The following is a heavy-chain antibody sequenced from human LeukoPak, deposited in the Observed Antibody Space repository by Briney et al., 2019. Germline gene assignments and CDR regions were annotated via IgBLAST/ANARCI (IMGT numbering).Heavy chain of an antibody. CDR1: GFTFSFYA. D-gene: IGHD6-19*01. V-gene: IGHV3-23*01. CDR2: ISGSGGNT. CDR3: AKAAYSSGLYYYYYYYMDV. J-gene: IGHJ6*03. Sequence: GGSLRLSCTASGFTFSFYAMSWVRQAPGKGLEWVSAISGSGGNTYYADSVKGRFTISRDNSKNTLYLHMNSLRVEDTAVYYCAKAAYSSGLYYYYYYYMDVWGKGTTVTVSS.